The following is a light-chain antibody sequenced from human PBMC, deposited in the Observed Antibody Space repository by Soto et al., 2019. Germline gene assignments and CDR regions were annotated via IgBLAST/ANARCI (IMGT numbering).Light chain of an antibody. J-gene: IGLJ1*01. CDR3: SSYTSTKGV. V-gene: IGLV2-14*01. CDR1: SSDVGGYNY. CDR2: DVS. Sequence: LTQPASVSGSPGQSITISCTGTSSDVGGYNYVSWYQQHPGKAPKLMIYDVSNRPSGVSNRFSGSKSGNTASLTISGLQAEDEADYYCSSYTSTKGVFGTGTKVTVL.